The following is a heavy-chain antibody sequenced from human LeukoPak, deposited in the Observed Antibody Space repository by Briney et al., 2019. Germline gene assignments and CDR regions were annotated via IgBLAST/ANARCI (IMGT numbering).Heavy chain of an antibody. J-gene: IGHJ6*03. D-gene: IGHD2-15*01. V-gene: IGHV4-59*01. CDR1: GGSISSYY. CDR3: ARGASCSGGSCYSYYYYYMDV. Sequence: SETLSLTCTVSGGSISSYYWSWIRQPPGEGLEWIGYIYYSGSTNYNPSLKSRVTISVDTSKNQFSLKLSSVTAADTAVYYCARGASCSGGSCYSYYYYYMDVWGKGTTVTVSS. CDR2: IYYSGST.